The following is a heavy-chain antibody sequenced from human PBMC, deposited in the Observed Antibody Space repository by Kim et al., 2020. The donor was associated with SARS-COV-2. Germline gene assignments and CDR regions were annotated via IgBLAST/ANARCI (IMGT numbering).Heavy chain of an antibody. CDR2: ISYDGSNK. CDR3: AKDALEWYSGGDFQH. V-gene: IGHV3-30*18. D-gene: IGHD3-3*01. CDR1: GFTFSSYG. J-gene: IGHJ1*01. Sequence: GGSLRLSCAASGFTFSSYGMHWVRQAPGKGLEWVAVISYDGSNKYYADSVKGRFTISRDNSKNTLYLQMNSLRAEDTAVYYCAKDALEWYSGGDFQHWGQGTLVTVSS.